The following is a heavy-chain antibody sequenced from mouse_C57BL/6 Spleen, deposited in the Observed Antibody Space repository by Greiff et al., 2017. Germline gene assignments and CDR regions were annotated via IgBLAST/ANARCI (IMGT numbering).Heavy chain of an antibody. CDR1: GYTFTSYW. J-gene: IGHJ2*01. Sequence: QVQLQQPGAELVKPGASVKLSCKASGYTFTSYWMQWVKQRPGQGLEWIGEIDPSDSYTNYNQKFKGKATLTVDTSSSTAYMQLSSLTSEDSAVYYCARSQVDYWGQGTTLTVSS. V-gene: IGHV1-50*01. CDR2: IDPSDSYT. CDR3: ARSQVDY.